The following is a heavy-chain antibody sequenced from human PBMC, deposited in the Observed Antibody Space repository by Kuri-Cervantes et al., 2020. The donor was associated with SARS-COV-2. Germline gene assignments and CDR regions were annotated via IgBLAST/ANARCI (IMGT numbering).Heavy chain of an antibody. CDR3: ASRVISSLNSAPDPYYYYGIDV. J-gene: IGHJ6*02. CDR2: ISSSSSYI. Sequence: GESLKISCAASGFTFSDHYMDWVRQAPGKGLEWVSSISSSSSYIYYADSVKGRFTISRDNAKNSLYLQMNSLRAEDTAVYYCASRVISSLNSAPDPYYYYGIDVWGQGTTVTVSS. D-gene: IGHD3-10*01. V-gene: IGHV3-21*01. CDR1: GFTFSDHY.